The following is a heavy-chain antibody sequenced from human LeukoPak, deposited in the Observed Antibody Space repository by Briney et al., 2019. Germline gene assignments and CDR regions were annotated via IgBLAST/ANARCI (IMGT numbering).Heavy chain of an antibody. D-gene: IGHD2-2*01. CDR1: GFTFGDYA. V-gene: IGHV3-9*01. CDR2: ISWNSDSI. CDR3: ARGHIVVVPAAISAFDI. J-gene: IGHJ3*02. Sequence: GGSLRLSCAASGFTFGDYAMHWVRQAPGKGLEWVSGISWNSDSIGYVDSVKGRFTISRDNAKNSLYLQMNSLRAEDTAVYSCARGHIVVVPAAISAFDIWGQGTMVTVSS.